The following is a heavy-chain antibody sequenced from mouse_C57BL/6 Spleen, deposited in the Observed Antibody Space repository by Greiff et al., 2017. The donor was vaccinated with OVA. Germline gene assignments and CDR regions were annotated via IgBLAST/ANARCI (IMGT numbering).Heavy chain of an antibody. CDR3: ARTGFDY. CDR2: ISSGSSTI. V-gene: IGHV5-17*01. J-gene: IGHJ2*01. CDR1: GFTFSDYG. Sequence: EVKLQESGGGLVKPGGSLKLSCAASGFTFSDYGMHWVRQAPEKGLEWVAYISSGSSTIYYADTVKGRFTISRDNAKNTLFLHSTSLGAEDTAMYYCARTGFDYWGQGTTLTVSS.